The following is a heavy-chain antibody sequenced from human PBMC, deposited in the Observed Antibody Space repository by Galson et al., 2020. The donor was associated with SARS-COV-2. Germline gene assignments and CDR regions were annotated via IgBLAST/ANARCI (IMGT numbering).Heavy chain of an antibody. Sequence: ASVKVSCAASGFTFSSYSMNWVRQAPGKGLEWVSSISSSSSYIYYADSVKGRFTISRDNAKNSLYLQMHSLRAEDSAVYYCAREVYSYGFFYWGQGTLVTVSS. CDR1: GFTFSSYS. D-gene: IGHD5-18*01. CDR3: AREVYSYGFFY. CDR2: ISSSSSYI. V-gene: IGHV3-21*01. J-gene: IGHJ4*02.